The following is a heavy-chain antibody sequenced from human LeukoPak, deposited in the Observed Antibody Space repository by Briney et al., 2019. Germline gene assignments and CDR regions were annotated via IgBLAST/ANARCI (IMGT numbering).Heavy chain of an antibody. D-gene: IGHD4-17*01. CDR1: GYTFTSYY. CDR2: INPSGGST. V-gene: IGHV1-46*01. CDR3: ARPSGTVTPLGFDY. J-gene: IGHJ4*02. Sequence: ASVKVSCKXSGYTFTSYYMHWVRQAPGQGLEWMGIINPSGGSTSYSQKFQGRVTMTRDTSTSTVYMELSGLRSEDTAVYYRARPSGTVTPLGFDYWGQGTLVTVSS.